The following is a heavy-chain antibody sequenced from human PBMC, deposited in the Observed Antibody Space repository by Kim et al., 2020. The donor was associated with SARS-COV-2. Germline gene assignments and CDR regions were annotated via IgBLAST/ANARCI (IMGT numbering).Heavy chain of an antibody. CDR2: INHSGST. V-gene: IGHV4-34*01. Sequence: SETLSLTCAVYGGSFSGYYWSWIRQPPGKGLEWIGEINHSGSTNYNPSLKSRVTISVDTSKNQFSLKLSSVTAADTAVYYCASSIAAAGTSFVDYWGQGTLVTVSS. J-gene: IGHJ4*02. D-gene: IGHD6-13*01. CDR3: ASSIAAAGTSFVDY. CDR1: GGSFSGYY.